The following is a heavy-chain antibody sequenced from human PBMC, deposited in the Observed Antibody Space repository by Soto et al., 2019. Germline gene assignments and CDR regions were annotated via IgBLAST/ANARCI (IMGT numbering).Heavy chain of an antibody. CDR3: SRDGAWQRDY. CDR2: ISTRSTGI. CDR1: GFTFSSYN. D-gene: IGHD6-25*01. V-gene: IGHV3-48*02. Sequence: EVQLVESGGGLVQPGGSLRLSCAASGFTFSSYNMNWVRQAPGKGLEWVSHISTRSTGIYYADSVKGRFTISRDDAKYSLYLQMNSVKDEDTAVYYCSRDGAWQRDYWGQGTLVTVSS. J-gene: IGHJ4*02.